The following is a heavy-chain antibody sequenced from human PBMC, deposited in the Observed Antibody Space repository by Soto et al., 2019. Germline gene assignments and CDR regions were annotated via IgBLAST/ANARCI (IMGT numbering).Heavy chain of an antibody. V-gene: IGHV3-30*18. Sequence: PGGSLRLSCAASGFTFSSYGMHWVRQAPGKGLEWVAVISYDGSNKYYADSVKGRFTISRDNSKNTLYLQMNSLRAEDTAVYYCAKGGTMIVVVLKTFFDYWGQGT. J-gene: IGHJ4*02. CDR3: AKGGTMIVVVLKTFFDY. CDR1: GFTFSSYG. CDR2: ISYDGSNK. D-gene: IGHD3-22*01.